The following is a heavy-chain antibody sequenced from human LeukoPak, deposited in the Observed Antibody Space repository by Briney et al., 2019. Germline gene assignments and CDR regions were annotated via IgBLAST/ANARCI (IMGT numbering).Heavy chain of an antibody. CDR2: IRYDGSNK. CDR3: AKDEEYSYEEYYFDY. J-gene: IGHJ4*02. CDR1: GFTFSSYG. V-gene: IGHV3-30*02. D-gene: IGHD5-18*01. Sequence: GGSLRLSCAASGFTFSSYGMHWVRQAPGKGLEWVAFIRYDGSNKYYADSVKGRFTISRDNSKNTLYLQMNSLRAEDTAVYYCAKDEEYSYEEYYFDYWGQGTLVTVSS.